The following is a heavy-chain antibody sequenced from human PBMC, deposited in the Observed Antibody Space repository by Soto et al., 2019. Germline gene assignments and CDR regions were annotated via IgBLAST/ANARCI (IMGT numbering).Heavy chain of an antibody. CDR1: GFTFTAYD. D-gene: IGHD2-21*02. CDR2: ISPSGDTT. Sequence: GGCMRLSCATCGFTFTAYDLTWVRQAPGKGLDWVSGISPSGDTTYYADSVKGRFTISRDNSKTVLYLQMNSLRAEDTAVYDGAFKGTANPFYWGQGTLVTSPQ. V-gene: IGHV3-23*01. CDR3: AFKGTANPFY. J-gene: IGHJ4*02.